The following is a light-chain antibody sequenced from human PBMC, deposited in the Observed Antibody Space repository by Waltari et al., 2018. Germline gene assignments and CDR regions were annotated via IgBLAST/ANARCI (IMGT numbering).Light chain of an antibody. CDR2: EVS. V-gene: IGLV2-8*01. J-gene: IGLJ2*01. Sequence: QSALTQPPSASGSPGQSVTISCTGTSSDVGGYNYVSWYQHHPGKAPKLMIFEVSKRPSGVPDRFSGSKSGNTASLTVSGLQADDEADYYCSSYAGSNNFVVFGGGTKLTAL. CDR3: SSYAGSNNFVV. CDR1: SSDVGGYNY.